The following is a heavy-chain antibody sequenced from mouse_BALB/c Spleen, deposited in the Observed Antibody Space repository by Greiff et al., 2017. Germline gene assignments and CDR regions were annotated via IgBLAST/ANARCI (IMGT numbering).Heavy chain of an antibody. Sequence: EVMLVESGGGLVQPGGSRKLSCAASGFTFSDYGMAWVRQAPGKGPEWVAFISNLAYSIYYADTETGRFTISRENAKNTLYLEMSSLRSEDTAMYYCAREKYGAFAYWGQGTLVTVSA. J-gene: IGHJ3*01. D-gene: IGHD2-10*02. CDR3: AREKYGAFAY. V-gene: IGHV5-15*02. CDR2: ISNLAYSI. CDR1: GFTFSDYG.